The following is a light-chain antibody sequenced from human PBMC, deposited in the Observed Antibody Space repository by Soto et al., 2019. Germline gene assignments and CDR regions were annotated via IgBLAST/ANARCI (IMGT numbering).Light chain of an antibody. CDR3: QVWDSDNNPFYV. J-gene: IGLJ1*01. CDR2: DDS. Sequence: SYELTQPPSVSVATGQTARITCGGNNIESKSVNWYQQKPGQAPVLVVYDDSDRPSGIPERFSGSNSGNTATLIINTAEAGDEADYYCQVWDSDNNPFYVFGDGTKVTVL. CDR1: NIESKS. V-gene: IGLV3-21*02.